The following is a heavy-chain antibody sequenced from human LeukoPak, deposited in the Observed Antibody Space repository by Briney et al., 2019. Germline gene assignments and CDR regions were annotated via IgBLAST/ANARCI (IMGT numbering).Heavy chain of an antibody. Sequence: HPGGSLRLSCAGTGFTISNAWMSWVRQAPGKGLEWVGRIKSKADSYTTDYAAAVKGRFTISRDDSRNSLYLQMNSLKTEDTAVYYCARGGLRLLDFWGQGTLVTVSS. V-gene: IGHV3-72*01. J-gene: IGHJ4*02. CDR2: IKSKADSYTT. CDR3: ARGGLRLLDF. CDR1: GFTISNAW. D-gene: IGHD4-17*01.